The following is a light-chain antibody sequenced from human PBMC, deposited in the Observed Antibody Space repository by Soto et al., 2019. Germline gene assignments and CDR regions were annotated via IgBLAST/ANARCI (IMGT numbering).Light chain of an antibody. Sequence: DVVMTQSPLSLPVTLGQPASISCRSSQSIVYSDGNAYLSWFQQRPGQSPRRLIYKAFNRDSGVPDTFSGSRSGTDFTLKISRVEAEDVGVYYCMQGKHWPPVTFGQGTKLEIK. V-gene: IGKV2-30*01. CDR1: QSIVYSDGNAY. J-gene: IGKJ2*01. CDR3: MQGKHWPPVT. CDR2: KAF.